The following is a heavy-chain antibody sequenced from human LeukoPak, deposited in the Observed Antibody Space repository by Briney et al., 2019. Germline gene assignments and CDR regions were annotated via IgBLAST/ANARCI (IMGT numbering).Heavy chain of an antibody. CDR2: INWNGGST. D-gene: IGHD6-13*01. J-gene: IGHJ4*02. CDR1: GFTFDDYG. V-gene: IGHV3-20*04. Sequence: GGSLRLSCAASGFTFDDYGMSWVRQAPGKGLEWVSGINWNGGSTGYADSVKGRFTISRDDAKNSLYLQMNSLRAEDTALYYCARGGSSWYEDYFDYWGQGTLVTVSS. CDR3: ARGGSSWYEDYFDY.